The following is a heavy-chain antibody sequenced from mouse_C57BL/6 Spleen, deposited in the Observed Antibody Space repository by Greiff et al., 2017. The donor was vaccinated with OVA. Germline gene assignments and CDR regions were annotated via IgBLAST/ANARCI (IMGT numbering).Heavy chain of an antibody. Sequence: EVQRVESEGGSVQPGSSMKLSCTASGFTFSDYYMAWVRQVPEKGLEWVANINYDGSSTYYLDSLKSRFIISRDNAKNILYLQMSSLKSEDTATYYCAREGVYDGYFRGYFDYWGQGTTLTVSS. CDR3: AREGVYDGYFRGYFDY. CDR1: GFTFSDYY. V-gene: IGHV5-16*01. D-gene: IGHD2-3*01. J-gene: IGHJ2*01. CDR2: INYDGSST.